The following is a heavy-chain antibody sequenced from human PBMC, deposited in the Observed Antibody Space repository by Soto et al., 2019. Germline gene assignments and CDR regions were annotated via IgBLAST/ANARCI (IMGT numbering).Heavy chain of an antibody. V-gene: IGHV4-61*01. CDR2: IYYSGST. CDR3: ARGYTDYYDSRGYPDWFDP. D-gene: IGHD3-22*01. Sequence: SETLSLTCTVSGGSVSSGSYYWSWIRQPPGKGLEWIGYIYYSGSTNYNPSLKSRVTISVDTSKNQFSLKLSSVTAADTAVYYCARGYTDYYDSRGYPDWFDPWGQGTLVTVSS. CDR1: GGSVSSGSYY. J-gene: IGHJ5*02.